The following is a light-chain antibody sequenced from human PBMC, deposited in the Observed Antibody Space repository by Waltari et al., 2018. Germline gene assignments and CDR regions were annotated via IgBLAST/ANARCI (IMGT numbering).Light chain of an antibody. J-gene: IGKJ3*01. Sequence: DIQMIQSPSPVSASVGDRVTIPCRASQDIGNLLAWYQQKPGKAPNLLIYGTSSLQTGVPSRFSGSGSGTEFTLTISSLQPEDFGTYYCQQGNSFPITFGPGTKVEIK. CDR3: QQGNSFPIT. CDR1: QDIGNL. V-gene: IGKV1-12*01. CDR2: GTS.